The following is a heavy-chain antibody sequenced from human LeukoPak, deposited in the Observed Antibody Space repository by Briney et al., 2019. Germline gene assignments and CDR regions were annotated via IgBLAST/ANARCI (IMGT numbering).Heavy chain of an antibody. CDR3: ARDVWKGYSPTNY. V-gene: IGHV4-38-2*02. Sequence: SETLSLTCTVSGYSLSTGYYWAWIRQPPGKGPEWIRTFYHGGRTYYNPSLKSRVTISVDTSKNQFSLNLPSVTAADTAVYSCARDVWKGYSPTNYWGQGTLVSVSS. CDR2: FYHGGRT. D-gene: IGHD5-18*01. CDR1: GYSLSTGYY. J-gene: IGHJ4*02.